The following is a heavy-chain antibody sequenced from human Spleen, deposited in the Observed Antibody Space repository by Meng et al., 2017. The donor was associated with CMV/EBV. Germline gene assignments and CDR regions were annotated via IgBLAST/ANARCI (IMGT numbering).Heavy chain of an antibody. CDR2: ISTSSNYI. D-gene: IGHD3-16*02. Sequence: RLSCAASGFTFSTYSMNWVRQAPGKGLEWVSSISTSSNYIYYADSVKGRFTISRDNAKNSLYLQMNSLRAEDTAVYYCARLSQSFDYWGQGMLVTVSS. CDR1: GFTFSTYS. J-gene: IGHJ4*02. V-gene: IGHV3-21*01. CDR3: ARLSQSFDY.